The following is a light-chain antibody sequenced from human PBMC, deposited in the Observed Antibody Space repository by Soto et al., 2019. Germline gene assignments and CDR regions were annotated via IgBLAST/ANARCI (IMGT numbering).Light chain of an antibody. CDR3: QTWGTGIWV. V-gene: IGLV4-69*01. J-gene: IGLJ3*02. CDR1: SGHSSYA. Sequence: QLVLTQSPSASASLGASVKLTCTLSSGHSSYAIAWHQQQPEKGPRYLMKLNSDGSHSKGDGIPDRFSGSSSGAERYLTIHSLQSEDEADYYCQTWGTGIWVFGGGTKLTVL. CDR2: LNSDGSH.